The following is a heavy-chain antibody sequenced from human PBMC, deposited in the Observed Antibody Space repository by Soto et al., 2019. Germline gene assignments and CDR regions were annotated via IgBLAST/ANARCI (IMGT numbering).Heavy chain of an antibody. V-gene: IGHV3-23*01. Sequence: EVQLLESGGGLVQPGGSLRLSCAASGFTFSNYAMSWVRQAPGKGLEWVSGISGSGGSTYYADSVKGRFTISRDNSKNTLYLQMNNLRAEDRAVYYCAKDRSGGAFDYWGQGTLVTVSS. CDR1: GFTFSNYA. J-gene: IGHJ4*02. D-gene: IGHD1-26*01. CDR3: AKDRSGGAFDY. CDR2: ISGSGGST.